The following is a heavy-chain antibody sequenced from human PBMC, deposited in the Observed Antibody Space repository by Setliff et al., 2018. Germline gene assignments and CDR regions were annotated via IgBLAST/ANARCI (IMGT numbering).Heavy chain of an antibody. CDR3: VRAPPTVVIPPGRAFFDP. CDR1: GYTFTSYG. D-gene: IGHD2-2*01. V-gene: IGHV1-18*01. CDR2: ISAYNGNT. Sequence: ASVKVSCKASGYTFTSYGISWVRQAPGQGLEWMGWISAYNGNTNYAQKLQGRVTMTTETSTSTANMELRSLRSDDTAVYYCVRAPPTVVIPPGRAFFDPWGQGTLVTVSS. J-gene: IGHJ5*02.